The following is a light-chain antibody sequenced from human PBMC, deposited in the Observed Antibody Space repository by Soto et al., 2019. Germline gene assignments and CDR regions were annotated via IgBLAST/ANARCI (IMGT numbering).Light chain of an antibody. Sequence: DIQMTRSRSTLSASVWDRHTSTYRASQSISSWLAWYQQKPGKAPKLLIYDASSLESGVPSRFSGSGSGTEFTLTISSLQPDDFATYYCQQYNSYPWTFGQGTKVDIK. J-gene: IGKJ1*01. CDR2: DAS. CDR3: QQYNSYPWT. V-gene: IGKV1-5*01. CDR1: QSISSW.